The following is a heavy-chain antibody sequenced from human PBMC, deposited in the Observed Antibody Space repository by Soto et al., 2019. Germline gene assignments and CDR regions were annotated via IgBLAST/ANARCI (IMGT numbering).Heavy chain of an antibody. J-gene: IGHJ4*02. CDR3: AAGTIAAANFDY. V-gene: IGHV1-58*01. CDR2: IVVGSGNT. D-gene: IGHD6-13*01. Sequence: ASVKVSCKASGFTFTSSAVQWVRQARGQRLEWMGWIVVGSGNTNYAQKFQERVTITRDKSTSTAYMELGSLRSEDTAGYYCAAGTIAAANFDYWGQGTLVTVSS. CDR1: GFTFTSSA.